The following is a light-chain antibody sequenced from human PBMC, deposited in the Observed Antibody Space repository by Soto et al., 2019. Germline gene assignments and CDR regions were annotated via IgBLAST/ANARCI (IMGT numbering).Light chain of an antibody. CDR3: QQYYSFPLT. CDR1: QSVSSK. J-gene: IGKJ4*01. Sequence: ERLMTPYPANLSLSPGERAPLSCRASQSVSSKLAWYQQRRGQAPRLLIYGASSRATGIPARFSGSGSGTEFTLTISSLQSEDFATYYCQQYYSFPLTFGGGTKVDIK. V-gene: IGKV3-15*01. CDR2: GAS.